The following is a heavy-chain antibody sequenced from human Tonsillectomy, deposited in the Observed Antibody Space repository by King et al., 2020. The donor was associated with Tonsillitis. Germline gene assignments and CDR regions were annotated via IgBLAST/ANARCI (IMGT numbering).Heavy chain of an antibody. J-gene: IGHJ3*02. CDR1: GFIFRKYA. V-gene: IGHV3-30-3*01. D-gene: IGHD3/OR15-3a*01. CDR2: ISYDGRYK. Sequence: VQLVESGGGVVQPGGSLRLSCAASGFIFRKYAMHWVRQSPGKGPEWVAFISYDGRYKYYADSVKGRFTISRDNSENTLYLQMNSLRNEDTAVYYCSTEGGTGNGADAFDIWGQGTMVTVSS. CDR3: STEGGTGNGADAFDI.